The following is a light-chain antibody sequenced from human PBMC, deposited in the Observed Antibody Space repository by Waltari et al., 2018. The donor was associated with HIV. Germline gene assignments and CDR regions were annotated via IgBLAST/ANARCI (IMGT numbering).Light chain of an antibody. Sequence: YVLTQPPSVSVAPGETARISCGADNIGSKVVHWYQQKPGQAPVLVIYDDSDRAAGIPCRCSGSNSDNTATLTISRVEDGDEADYYCQVWDNSSDHPGVFGTGTEVTVL. J-gene: IGLJ1*01. CDR2: DDS. CDR1: NIGSKV. CDR3: QVWDNSSDHPGV. V-gene: IGLV3-21*04.